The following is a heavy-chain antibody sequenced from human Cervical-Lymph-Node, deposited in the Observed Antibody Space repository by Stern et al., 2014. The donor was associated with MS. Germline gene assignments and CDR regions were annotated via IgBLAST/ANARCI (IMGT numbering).Heavy chain of an antibody. V-gene: IGHV3-30*04. J-gene: IGHJ6*02. CDR3: ARDEGGSSSWWGDYYYHMDV. CDR2: ISHDGSNK. D-gene: IGHD2-2*01. CDR1: GFIFNSYV. Sequence: VHLVESGGGVVQPGRSLTVSCAASGFIFNSYVMHWVRQAPGRGLEWVAVISHDGSNKYYADSVKGRLTISRENYKNMLYLQMNSLRAEDTAVYYCARDEGGSSSWWGDYYYHMDVWGQGTTVTVSS.